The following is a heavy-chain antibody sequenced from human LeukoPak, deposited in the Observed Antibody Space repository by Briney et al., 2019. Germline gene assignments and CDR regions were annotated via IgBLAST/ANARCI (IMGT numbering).Heavy chain of an antibody. V-gene: IGHV1-18*01. CDR2: ISAYNGNT. CDR1: GYTFTNYG. CDR3: ARVEGYTSSWYYFDY. Sequence: ASVKVSCKASGYTFTNYGISWLRQAPGQGLEWMGWISAYNGNTNYEQKFQGRVTLTTDTSTSTAYMDLRSLRSDDTAVYYCARVEGYTSSWYYFDYWGQGTLVTVSS. J-gene: IGHJ4*02. D-gene: IGHD6-13*01.